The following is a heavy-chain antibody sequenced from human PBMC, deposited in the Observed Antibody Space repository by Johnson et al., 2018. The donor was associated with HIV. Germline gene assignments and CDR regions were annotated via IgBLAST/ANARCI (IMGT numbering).Heavy chain of an antibody. V-gene: IGHV3-23*04. CDR3: AKHYYDSSDYPLPFDI. D-gene: IGHD3-22*01. CDR1: GFTFSNYA. J-gene: IGHJ3*02. Sequence: MLLVESGGGLVQPGGSLRLSCAASGFTFSNYAMSWVRQAPGKGLEWVSAISGSAGITYYADSVQGRFTISRDNSKNTLYLQMNSLRAEDTAVYYCAKHYYDSSDYPLPFDIWGQGTMVTVSS. CDR2: ISGSAGIT.